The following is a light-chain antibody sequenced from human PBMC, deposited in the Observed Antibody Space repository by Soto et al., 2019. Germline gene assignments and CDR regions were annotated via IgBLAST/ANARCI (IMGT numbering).Light chain of an antibody. V-gene: IGKV3-15*01. CDR2: GAS. J-gene: IGKJ1*01. CDR3: QQYNSWLWT. CDR1: ESVSSN. Sequence: EVVMTHSPATLSVSPCERATLSCRASESVSSNLAWYQQRPGQAPRLVIYGASTRATGIPARFSGSGSGTEFTLIISSLQSEDSAVYYCQQYNSWLWTFGQGTKVDIK.